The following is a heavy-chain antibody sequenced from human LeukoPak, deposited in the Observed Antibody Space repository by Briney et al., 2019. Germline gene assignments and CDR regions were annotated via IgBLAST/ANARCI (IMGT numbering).Heavy chain of an antibody. D-gene: IGHD3-3*01. J-gene: IGHJ5*02. CDR3: ARSPYYDFWSGYYVTNWFDP. CDR1: GGSISSYY. CDR2: IYYSGST. V-gene: IGHV4-59*08. Sequence: SETLSLTCTVSGGSISSYYWSWIRQPPGKGLEWIGYIYYSGSTNYNPSLKSRVTISVDTSKNQFSLKLSSVTAADTAVYYCARSPYYDFWSGYYVTNWFDPWGQGTLVTASS.